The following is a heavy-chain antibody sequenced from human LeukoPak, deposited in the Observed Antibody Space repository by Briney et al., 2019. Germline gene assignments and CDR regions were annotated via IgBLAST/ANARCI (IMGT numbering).Heavy chain of an antibody. J-gene: IGHJ3*02. Sequence: PSETLSLTCAVSGGSISSYYWSWIRQPPGKGLEWIGYIYDSGSTNYNPSLKSRVTISVDTSKNQFSLKLSSVTAADTAVFYCASLTTADAFDIWGQGTMVTVSS. V-gene: IGHV4-59*01. D-gene: IGHD3-22*01. CDR2: IYDSGST. CDR3: ASLTTADAFDI. CDR1: GGSISSYY.